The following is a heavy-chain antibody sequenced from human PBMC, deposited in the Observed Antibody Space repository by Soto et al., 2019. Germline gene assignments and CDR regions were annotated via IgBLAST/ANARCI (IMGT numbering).Heavy chain of an antibody. CDR1: GFTFSSYT. CDR3: ARGDVVVLTATSNFDY. D-gene: IGHD2-21*02. Sequence: LRLSCAASGFTFSSYTMKWVRQAPGKGLEWVASISSSYYIKYADSVKGRFTISRDNAKNSLYLQMNSLRAEDTAVYYCARGDVVVLTATSNFDYWGQGTLVTVSS. V-gene: IGHV3-21*01. J-gene: IGHJ4*02. CDR2: ISSSYYI.